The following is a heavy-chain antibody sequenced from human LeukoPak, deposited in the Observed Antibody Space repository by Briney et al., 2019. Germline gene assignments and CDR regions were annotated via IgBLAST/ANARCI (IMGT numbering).Heavy chain of an antibody. CDR2: INPSGGST. J-gene: IGHJ3*02. Sequence: ASVKVSFKASGYTFTIYYMHWVRQAPGQGNGWVGIINPSGGSTSYAQKFQGRVTMTRYTSTSTVYMELSSLRSEDTAVYYCARDVAYCGGDCYSISSGQRLFWGAFDIWGQGTMVTVSS. V-gene: IGHV1-46*01. D-gene: IGHD2-21*02. CDR3: ARDVAYCGGDCYSISSGQRLFWGAFDI. CDR1: GYTFTIYY.